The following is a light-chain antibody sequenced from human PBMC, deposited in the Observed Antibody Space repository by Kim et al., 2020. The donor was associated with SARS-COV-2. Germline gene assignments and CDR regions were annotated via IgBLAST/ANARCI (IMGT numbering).Light chain of an antibody. V-gene: IGLV3-1*01. J-gene: IGLJ1*01. CDR2: QDS. Sequence: SVSPGQTASITCSGDKLGHNSACWYQQTPGPSPVLVIYQDSKLPSGMPGRFSGSNSGNAATLTLSGTQAMDEADYYCQGWDSITKVFGTGTKVTVL. CDR1: KLGHNS. CDR3: QGWDSITKV.